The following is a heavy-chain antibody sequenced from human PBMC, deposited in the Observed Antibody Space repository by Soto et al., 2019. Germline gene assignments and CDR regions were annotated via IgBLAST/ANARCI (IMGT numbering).Heavy chain of an antibody. CDR2: TKNKTNRGTT. J-gene: IGHJ4*02. Sequence: GGSLRLSCTASGFTFGDYAMSWFRRAPGKGLEWVGFTKNKTNRGTTEYAASVKGRSTISRDDSKSIAYLQMNSLKTEDTAVYYYTRGEYSSGWYLDYWGQGTLVTVSS. CDR1: GFTFGDYA. V-gene: IGHV3-49*03. D-gene: IGHD6-19*01. CDR3: TRGEYSSGWYLDY.